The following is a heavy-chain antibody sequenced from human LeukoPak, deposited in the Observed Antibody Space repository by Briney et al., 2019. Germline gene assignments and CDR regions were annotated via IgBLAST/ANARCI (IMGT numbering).Heavy chain of an antibody. Sequence: QTGGSLRLSCAASGFTFSSYGMHWVRQAPGKGLEWVAFIRYDGSNKYYADSVKGRFTISRDNSKNTLYLQMNSLRAEDTAVYYCAKDPTHYRVWDYYETIGLSYWGQGTLVTVSS. CDR2: IRYDGSNK. J-gene: IGHJ4*02. V-gene: IGHV3-30*02. CDR1: GFTFSSYG. CDR3: AKDPTHYRVWDYYETIGLSY. D-gene: IGHD3-22*01.